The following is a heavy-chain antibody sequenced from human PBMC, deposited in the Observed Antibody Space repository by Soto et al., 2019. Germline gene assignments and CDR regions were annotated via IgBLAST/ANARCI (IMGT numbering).Heavy chain of an antibody. V-gene: IGHV4-61*01. J-gene: IGHJ5*02. CDR3: ARAGQWYSSGWPTGVNDWFDP. CDR2: IYYSGST. Sequence: QVQLQESGPGLVKPSETLSLTCTVSGGSVSSGSYYWSWLRQPPGKGLEWIGYIYYSGSTNYNPSLQSRVTISVDTSKNQYSQKLSSVTAADTAVYYCARAGQWYSSGWPTGVNDWFDPSGQGTLVTVSS. D-gene: IGHD6-19*01. CDR1: GGSVSSGSYY.